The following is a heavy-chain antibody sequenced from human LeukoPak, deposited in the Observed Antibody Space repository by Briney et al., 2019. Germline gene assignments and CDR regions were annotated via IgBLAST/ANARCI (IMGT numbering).Heavy chain of an antibody. CDR3: ARDLGSGWYRGYFDY. D-gene: IGHD6-19*01. J-gene: IGHJ4*02. Sequence: SGTLSLTCAVSGGSISSSNWWSWVRQPPGKGLEWIGEIYHSGSTNYNPSLKSRVTISVDKSKNQFSLKLSSVTAADTAVYYCARDLGSGWYRGYFDYWGQGTLVTVSS. CDR2: IYHSGST. V-gene: IGHV4-4*02. CDR1: GGSISSSNW.